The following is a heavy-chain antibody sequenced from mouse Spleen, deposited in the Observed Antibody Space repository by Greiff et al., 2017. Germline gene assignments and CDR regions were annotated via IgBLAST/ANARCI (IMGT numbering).Heavy chain of an antibody. CDR2: ISYDGSN. CDR3: ARDTTVVATDYAMDY. V-gene: IGHV3-6*01. CDR1: GYSITSGYY. J-gene: IGHJ4*01. Sequence: EVKLKESGPGLVKPSQSLSLTCSVPGYSITSGYYWNWIRQFPGNKLEWMGYISYDGSNNYNPSLKNRISITRDTSKNQFFLKLNSVTTEDTATYYCARDTTVVATDYAMDYWGQGTSVTVSS. D-gene: IGHD1-1*01.